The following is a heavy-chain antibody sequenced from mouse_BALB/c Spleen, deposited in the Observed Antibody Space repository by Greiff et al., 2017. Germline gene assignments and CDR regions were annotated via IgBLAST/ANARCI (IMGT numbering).Heavy chain of an antibody. D-gene: IGHD2-1*01. V-gene: IGHV5-17*02. J-gene: IGHJ4*01. CDR1: GFTFSSFG. CDR3: ARWDGNYPILYAMDY. Sequence: EVKLVESGGGLVQPGGSRKLSCAASGFTFSSFGMHWVRQAPEKGLEWVAYISSGSSTIYYADTVKGRFTISRDNPKNTLFLQMTSLRSEDTAMYYCARWDGNYPILYAMDYWGQGTSVTVSS. CDR2: ISSGSSTI.